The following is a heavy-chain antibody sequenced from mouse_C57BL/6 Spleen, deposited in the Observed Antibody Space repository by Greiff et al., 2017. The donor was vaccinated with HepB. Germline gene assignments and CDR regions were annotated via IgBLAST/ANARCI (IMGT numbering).Heavy chain of an antibody. CDR2: IDPSDSYT. D-gene: IGHD1-1*01. CDR1: GYTFTSYW. CDR3: ARSWGSSLAWYFDV. J-gene: IGHJ1*03. Sequence: QVQLQQPGAELVRPGTSVKLSCKASGYTFTSYWMHWVKQRPGQGLEWIGVIDPSDSYTNYNQKFKGKATLTVDTSSSTAYMQLSSLTSEDSAVYYCARSWGSSLAWYFDVWGTGTTVTVSS. V-gene: IGHV1-59*01.